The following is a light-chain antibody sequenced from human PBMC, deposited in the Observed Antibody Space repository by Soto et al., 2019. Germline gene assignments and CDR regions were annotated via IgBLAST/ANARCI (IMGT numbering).Light chain of an antibody. Sequence: DIVMTQSPLSLPVTPGEPASISCRSSQSLLHSNGHKYLDWYLQKPGQSPQLLIYLGSNRASGVPDRFSGSGSGTDFTLKISRVEAEDVGIYYCMQALQTSFTFGPGTKVDIK. CDR2: LGS. CDR3: MQALQTSFT. CDR1: QSLLHSNGHKY. V-gene: IGKV2-28*01. J-gene: IGKJ3*01.